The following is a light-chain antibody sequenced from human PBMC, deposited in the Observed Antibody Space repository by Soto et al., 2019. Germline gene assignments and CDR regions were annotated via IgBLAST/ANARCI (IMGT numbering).Light chain of an antibody. J-gene: IGKJ4*01. CDR1: QDVRFW. CDR3: QQALSFPLT. V-gene: IGKV1D-12*01. Sequence: DIQMTQSPSSVSASVGDRVTITCRASQDVRFWLAWYQLKPRKAPKALIYAASSLQSGVPSRFSGSGSGTDFTLTIINLQPEDSAIYYCQQALSFPLTFGGGTKVE. CDR2: AAS.